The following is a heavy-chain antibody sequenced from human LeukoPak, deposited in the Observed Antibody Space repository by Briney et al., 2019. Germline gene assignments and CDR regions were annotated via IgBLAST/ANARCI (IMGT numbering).Heavy chain of an antibody. CDR1: GGSISSSNYY. V-gene: IGHV4-39*01. J-gene: IGHJ4*02. Sequence: PSETLSLTCTVSGGSISSSNYYWGWIRQLPGKGLEWIGSIYYSGSTYYNPSLKSRVTISVDTSKNQFSLKLSSVSAADTAVYYCARHPVLRYLGTWGQGTLVTVSS. CDR2: IYYSGST. D-gene: IGHD3-9*01. CDR3: ARHPVLRYLGT.